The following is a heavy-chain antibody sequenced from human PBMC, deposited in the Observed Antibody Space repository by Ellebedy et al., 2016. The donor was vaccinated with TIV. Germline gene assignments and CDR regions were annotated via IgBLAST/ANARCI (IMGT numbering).Heavy chain of an antibody. CDR1: GDSISSKFY. J-gene: IGHJ4*02. CDR2: IYYRGST. V-gene: IGHV4-39*07. D-gene: IGHD2-2*01. CDR3: ARSRTGYALFGRTQNGFDI. Sequence: MPSETLSLTCTVSGDSISSKFYWGWIRQPPGKGLEWIGTIYYRGSTYYNLSLKSRAIISIETSKNSFFLRLNSVTASDTAVYLCARSRTGYALFGRTQNGFDIWGQGYPVTVSS.